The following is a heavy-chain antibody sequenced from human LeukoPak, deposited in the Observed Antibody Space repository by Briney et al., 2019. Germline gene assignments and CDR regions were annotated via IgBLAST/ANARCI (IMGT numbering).Heavy chain of an antibody. CDR3: ARDRLAVPSGVVDY. CDR1: GFTFNTYG. V-gene: IGHV3-30*19. J-gene: IGHJ4*02. CDR2: ISFDGSNK. Sequence: PGGSLRLSCAASGFTFNTYGMNWVRQAPGKGLEWVAVISFDGSNKYYADSVKGRFIISRDISKKTLFVQMNSLRPEDTAVYYCARDRLAVPSGVVDYWGQGTLVTVSS. D-gene: IGHD2-15*01.